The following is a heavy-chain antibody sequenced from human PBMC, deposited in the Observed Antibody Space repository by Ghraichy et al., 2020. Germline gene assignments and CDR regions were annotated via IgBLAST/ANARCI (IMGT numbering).Heavy chain of an antibody. V-gene: IGHV1-18*04. CDR3: ARGTAPNIFYGMDV. Sequence: ASVKVSCKASGYDFARYGITWVRQAPGQGLEWMGWFNNNNGNTNYVQKLQGRVTMTTDTSTSTAYMELRSLRSDDTAVYYCARGTAPNIFYGMDVWGQGTTVTVSS. D-gene: IGHD4-17*01. J-gene: IGHJ6*02. CDR1: GYDFARYG. CDR2: FNNNNGNT.